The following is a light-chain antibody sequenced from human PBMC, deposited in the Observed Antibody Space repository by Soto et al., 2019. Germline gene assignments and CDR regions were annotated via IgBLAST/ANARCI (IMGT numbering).Light chain of an antibody. CDR3: QQYNNWPIT. CDR1: QSVSSSD. Sequence: EIVLTQSPGTLSLSPGDRATLSCRASQSVSSSDLAWYQQKPGQAPRLLIYGASTRATGIPDRFSGSGSGTEFTLTISSLQSEDFAVYYCQQYNNWPITFGQGTRLEIK. V-gene: IGKV3D-15*01. CDR2: GAS. J-gene: IGKJ5*01.